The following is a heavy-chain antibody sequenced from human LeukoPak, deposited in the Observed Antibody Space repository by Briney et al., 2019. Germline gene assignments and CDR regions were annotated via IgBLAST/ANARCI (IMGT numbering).Heavy chain of an antibody. CDR3: ARIYSSGWFDAFDI. CDR2: IKQDGSEK. V-gene: IGHV3-7*01. J-gene: IGHJ3*02. D-gene: IGHD6-19*01. Sequence: GGSLRLSCAASGFTFSSYWMSWVRQAPGTGLEWVANIKQDGSEKYYVDSVKGRFTISRDNAKNSLYLQMNSLRAEDTAVYYRARIYSSGWFDAFDIWGQGTMVTVSS. CDR1: GFTFSSYW.